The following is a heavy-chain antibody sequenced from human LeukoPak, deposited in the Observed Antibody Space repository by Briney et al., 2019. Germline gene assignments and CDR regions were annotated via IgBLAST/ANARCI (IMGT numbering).Heavy chain of an antibody. V-gene: IGHV5-51*01. Sequence: KRGESLKISCKASGYSFTNYWIGWVRQMPGKGLEWMGIIHPGDSDTIYSPSFQGQVSISVDKSVRTAYLQWTSLKASDTAMYYCARDGLTDYWGQGTLVTVSS. CDR3: ARDGLTDY. CDR1: GYSFTNYW. J-gene: IGHJ4*02. D-gene: IGHD2-8*01. CDR2: IHPGDSDT.